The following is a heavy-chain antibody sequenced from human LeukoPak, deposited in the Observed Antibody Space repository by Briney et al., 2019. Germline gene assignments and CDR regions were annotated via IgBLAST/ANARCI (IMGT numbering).Heavy chain of an antibody. Sequence: ASVKVSCKASGYTFTSYYMHWVRQAPGQGLEWMGIINPSGGSTSYAQQFQGRVTMTRDTSTSTVYMELSSLRPEDTAVYYCARVGGYSYGGKGFDYWGQGTLVTVSS. CDR1: GYTFTSYY. CDR2: INPSGGST. V-gene: IGHV1-46*01. D-gene: IGHD5-18*01. CDR3: ARVGGYSYGGKGFDY. J-gene: IGHJ4*02.